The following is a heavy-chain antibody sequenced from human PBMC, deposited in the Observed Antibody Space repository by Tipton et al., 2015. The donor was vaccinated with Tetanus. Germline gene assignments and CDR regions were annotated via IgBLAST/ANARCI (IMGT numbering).Heavy chain of an antibody. J-gene: IGHJ4*02. CDR3: ARWGPGVTTWGFDF. V-gene: IGHV4-4*07. CDR2: LHSSGDT. D-gene: IGHD3-16*01. CDR1: GGSIRGHF. Sequence: TLSLTCTVSGGSIRGHFWSWIRQPAGKGLEWIGRLHSSGDTTYNPSLKSRVTMSEDTSKNQLSLRLSSVTAADTALYFCARWGPGVTTWGFDFWGQGTLVTVSS.